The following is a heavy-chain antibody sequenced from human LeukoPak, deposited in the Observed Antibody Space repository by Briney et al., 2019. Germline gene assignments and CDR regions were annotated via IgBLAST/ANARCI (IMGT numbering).Heavy chain of an antibody. J-gene: IGHJ3*02. CDR3: AKDRGYGSGPKLQQNDAFDI. CDR2: ISYDGSNK. CDR1: GFTFSSYG. D-gene: IGHD3-10*01. V-gene: IGHV3-30*18. Sequence: QTGGSLRLSCAASGFTFSSYGMHWVRQAPGKGLEWVAVISYDGSNKYYADSVKGRFTISRDNSKNTLYLQMNSLRAEDTAVYYCAKDRGYGSGPKLQQNDAFDIWGQGTMVTVSS.